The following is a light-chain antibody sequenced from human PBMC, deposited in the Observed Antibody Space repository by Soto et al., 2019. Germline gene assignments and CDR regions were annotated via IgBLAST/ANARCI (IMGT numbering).Light chain of an antibody. J-gene: IGKJ1*01. CDR1: QSVSSSH. Sequence: EIVLTQSPGTLSLSPGERATLSCRASQSVSSSHLGCHQKKPGQAPRLLIYDTSSRATGIPEMFSGSWARTDFTLTISRLEHEDFVVYCWQRYETSSWTFGQGSKVEMK. V-gene: IGKV3-20*01. CDR2: DTS. CDR3: QRYETSSWT.